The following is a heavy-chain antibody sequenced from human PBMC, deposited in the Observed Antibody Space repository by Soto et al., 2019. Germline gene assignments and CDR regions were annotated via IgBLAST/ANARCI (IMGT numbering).Heavy chain of an antibody. CDR1: GYTFTSYY. V-gene: IGHV1-46*01. CDR2: INPSGGST. J-gene: IGHJ4*02. CDR3: ATITGIDYYDSSGHYQPNDY. D-gene: IGHD3-22*01. Sequence: ASVKVSCKASGYTFTSYYMHWVRQAPGQGLEWMGIINPSGGSTSYAQKFQGRVTMTRDTSTSTVYMELSSLRSEDTAVYYCATITGIDYYDSSGHYQPNDYWGQGTLVTVSS.